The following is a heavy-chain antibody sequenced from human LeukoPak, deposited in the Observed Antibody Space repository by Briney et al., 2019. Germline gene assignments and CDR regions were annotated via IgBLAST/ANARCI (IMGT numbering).Heavy chain of an antibody. Sequence: GGSLRLSCAASGFTFSSYAMHWVRQAPGKGLEWVAVISYDGSNKYYADSVKGRFTISRDNAKNSLYLQMNSLRAEDTAVYYCARVGSSDTFDYWGQGTLVTVSS. V-gene: IGHV3-30*04. D-gene: IGHD6-13*01. CDR2: ISYDGSNK. J-gene: IGHJ4*02. CDR1: GFTFSSYA. CDR3: ARVGSSDTFDY.